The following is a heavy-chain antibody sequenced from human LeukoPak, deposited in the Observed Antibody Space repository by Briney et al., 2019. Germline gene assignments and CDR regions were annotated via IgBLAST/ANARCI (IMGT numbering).Heavy chain of an antibody. V-gene: IGHV1-46*01. CDR3: XXXXXXGSSGYLFDY. CDR2: INPSGGST. Sequence: ASVKVSCKASGYTFTSYYIHWVRQAPGPGLEWMGIINPSGGSTTYAQKFQGRVTMTRDTSTSTVHMELSSLRSEDPAVNYCXXXXXXGSSGYLFDYWGQGTLVTVSS. D-gene: IGHD3-22*01. J-gene: IGHJ4*02. CDR1: GYTFTSYY.